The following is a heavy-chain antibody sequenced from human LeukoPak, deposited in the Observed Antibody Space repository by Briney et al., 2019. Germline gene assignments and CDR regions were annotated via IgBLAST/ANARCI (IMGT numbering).Heavy chain of an antibody. Sequence: SETLSLTCTVSGGSISSGSYYWGWLRQPPGKGLEWIGSIYYSGTIYYNPSLKSRLTISVDTSNNQFSLILSSVTAADTAVYYCARESSGAFDIWGQGAMVTVSS. CDR2: IYYSGTI. D-gene: IGHD7-27*01. CDR3: ARESSGAFDI. J-gene: IGHJ3*02. CDR1: GGSISSGSYY. V-gene: IGHV4-39*07.